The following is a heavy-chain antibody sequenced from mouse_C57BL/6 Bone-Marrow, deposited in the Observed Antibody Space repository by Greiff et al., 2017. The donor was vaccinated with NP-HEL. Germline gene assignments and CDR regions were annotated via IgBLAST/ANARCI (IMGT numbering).Heavy chain of an antibody. CDR3: ARRIYDGYYHDY. J-gene: IGHJ2*01. V-gene: IGHV1-47*01. CDR1: GYTFTTYP. Sequence: QVHVKQSGAELVKPGASVKMSCKASGYTFTTYPIEWMKQNHGKSLEWIGNFHPYNDDTKYNEKFKGKATLTVEKSSSTVYLELSRLTSDDSAVYYCARRIYDGYYHDYWGQGTTLTVSS. CDR2: FHPYNDDT. D-gene: IGHD2-3*01.